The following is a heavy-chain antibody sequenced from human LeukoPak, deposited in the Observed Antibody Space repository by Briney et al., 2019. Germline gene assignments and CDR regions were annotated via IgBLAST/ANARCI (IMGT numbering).Heavy chain of an antibody. V-gene: IGHV1-69*05. CDR2: IIPIFGTA. CDR1: GGTFSSYA. CDR3: ARGGADYYDSSGYYRVVAFYF. Sequence: SVKVSCEASGGTFSSYAISWVRHAPGQGLEWMGGIIPIFGTANYAQKFQGRVTITTDESTSTAYMELSSLRSEDTAVYSCARGGADYYDSSGYYRVVAFYFWGQGTMVTVSS. D-gene: IGHD3-22*01. J-gene: IGHJ3*01.